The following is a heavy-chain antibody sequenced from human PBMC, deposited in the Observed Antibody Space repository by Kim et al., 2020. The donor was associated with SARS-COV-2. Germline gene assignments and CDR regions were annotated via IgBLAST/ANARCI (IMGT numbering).Heavy chain of an antibody. CDR3: ARANGFAYSGYGWLFSYFDY. CDR1: GYTFTSYG. CDR2: ISAYNGNT. V-gene: IGHV1-18*04. J-gene: IGHJ4*02. Sequence: ASVKVSCKASGYTFTSYGISWVRQSPGQGLEWMGWISAYNGNTNYAQKLQGRVTMTTDTSTSTAYMELRSLRSDDTAVYYCARANGFAYSGYGWLFSYFDYWGQGTLVTVSS. D-gene: IGHD5-12*01.